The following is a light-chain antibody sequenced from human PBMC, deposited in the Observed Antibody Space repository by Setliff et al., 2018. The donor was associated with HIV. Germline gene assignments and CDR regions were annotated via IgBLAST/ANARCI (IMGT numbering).Light chain of an antibody. CDR2: EVT. J-gene: IGLJ1*01. Sequence: QSVLTQPASASGLPGQSITISCTGTSSDVGSYSLVSWYRQYPGKAPELTIYEVTKRPSGVSKRFSGSKSGNAASLTISGLQPDDEADYYCCSYAGSRTFDVFGTGTKV. CDR1: SSDVGSYSL. CDR3: CSYAGSRTFDV. V-gene: IGLV2-23*02.